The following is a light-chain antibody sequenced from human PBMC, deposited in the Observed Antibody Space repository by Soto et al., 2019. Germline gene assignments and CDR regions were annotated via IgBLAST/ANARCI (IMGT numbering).Light chain of an antibody. J-gene: IGKJ1*01. Sequence: AIRMTQSPSSFSASTGDRVTITCRASQGISSYLAWYQQKPGKAPKLLIYAASTLQSGVPSRFSGSGSGTDFTLTISCLQSEDFATCYCHQYYSYPTTFGQGTKVEIK. CDR3: HQYYSYPTT. CDR1: QGISSY. V-gene: IGKV1-8*01. CDR2: AAS.